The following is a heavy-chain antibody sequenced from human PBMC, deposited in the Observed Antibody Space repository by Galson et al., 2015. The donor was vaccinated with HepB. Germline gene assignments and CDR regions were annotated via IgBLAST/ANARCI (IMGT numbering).Heavy chain of an antibody. CDR2: IIPILGIA. J-gene: IGHJ6*02. Sequence: SVKVSCKASGGTFSSYAISWVRQAPGQGLEWMGRIIPILGIANYAQKFQGRLTITADKSTNTAYMELSSLRSEDTAVYYCARDLRSGSLKVGAYYYHGLDVWGQGTTATVSS. D-gene: IGHD3-10*02. V-gene: IGHV1-69*04. CDR3: ARDLRSGSLKVGAYYYHGLDV. CDR1: GGTFSSYA.